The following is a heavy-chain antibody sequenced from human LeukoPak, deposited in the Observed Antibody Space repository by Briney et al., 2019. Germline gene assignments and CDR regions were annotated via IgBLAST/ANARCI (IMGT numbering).Heavy chain of an antibody. Sequence: PGGYLRRYCSASGFTFSTYAMYWVRQAPGKGLEYVSGINGNGGSTYYADSVKDRFTISRDNSKNTLYLQMSSLRVEDTAVYYCVKTSRGGGKHQPGRGFDYWGQGTLVTVSS. V-gene: IGHV3-64D*06. D-gene: IGHD2-15*01. CDR2: INGNGGST. J-gene: IGHJ4*02. CDR3: VKTSRGGGKHQPGRGFDY. CDR1: GFTFSTYA.